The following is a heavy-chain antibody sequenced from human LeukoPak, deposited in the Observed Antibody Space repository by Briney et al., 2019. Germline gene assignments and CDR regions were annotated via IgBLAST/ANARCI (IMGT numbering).Heavy chain of an antibody. CDR1: GFTFDYYA. CDR3: AKVKSPDYDILPSYDF. V-gene: IGHV3-23*01. Sequence: GGSLRLSCAASGFTFDYYAMNWVRQAPGRGMEWVATISGGGKSTYYGDSVKGRFTISRDNSKNTLHLQMNSLRVEDTAVYFCAKVKSPDYDILPSYDFWGQGTQVTVSS. CDR2: ISGGGKST. J-gene: IGHJ4*02. D-gene: IGHD3-9*01.